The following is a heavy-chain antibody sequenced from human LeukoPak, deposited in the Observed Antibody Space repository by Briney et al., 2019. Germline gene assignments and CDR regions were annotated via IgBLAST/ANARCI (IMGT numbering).Heavy chain of an antibody. CDR3: ARGYSGYEDYFDY. V-gene: IGHV1-2*02. Sequence: GASVKVSCKAFGYTFTGYYMHWVRQAPGQGLEWMGWINPNSGGTNYAQKFQGRVTMTRDTSISTAYMELSRLRSDDTAVYYCARGYSGYEDYFDYWGQGTLVTVSS. D-gene: IGHD5-12*01. J-gene: IGHJ4*02. CDR1: GYTFTGYY. CDR2: INPNSGGT.